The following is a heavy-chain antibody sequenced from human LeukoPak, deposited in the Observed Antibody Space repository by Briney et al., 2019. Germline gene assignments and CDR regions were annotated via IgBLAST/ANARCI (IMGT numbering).Heavy chain of an antibody. V-gene: IGHV1-24*01. CDR3: ATESSGGHGMDV. D-gene: IGHD1-26*01. CDR2: FDPKDGET. Sequence: VASVKVSCKVSGYTLTELSMHWVRQAPGKGLEWMGGFDPKDGETIYAQKFQGRVTMTEDTSTDTAYMELSSLRSEDTAVYYCATESSGGHGMDVWGQGTTVTVSS. CDR1: GYTLTELS. J-gene: IGHJ6*02.